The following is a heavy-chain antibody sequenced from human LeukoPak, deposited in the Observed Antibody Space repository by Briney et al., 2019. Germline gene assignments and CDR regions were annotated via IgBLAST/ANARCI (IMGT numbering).Heavy chain of an antibody. J-gene: IGHJ4*02. V-gene: IGHV3-43D*03. CDR3: AKDKIPRSWNYYFDY. Sequence: GRSLRLSCAASGFTFDDYAMHWVRQAPGKGLEWVSLISWDGGSTYYADSVKGRFTISRDNSKNSLYLQMNSLRAEDTALYYCAKDKIPRSWNYYFDYWGQGTLVTVSS. CDR1: GFTFDDYA. D-gene: IGHD1-7*01. CDR2: ISWDGGST.